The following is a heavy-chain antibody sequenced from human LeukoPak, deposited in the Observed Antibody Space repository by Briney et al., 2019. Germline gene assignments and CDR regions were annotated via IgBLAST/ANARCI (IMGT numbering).Heavy chain of an antibody. D-gene: IGHD6-19*01. J-gene: IGHJ4*02. V-gene: IGHV3-48*03. CDR3: ARVPGSSGWNYYFDY. CDR1: GVTFSSYE. CDR2: ISSGGSTV. Sequence: GGSLRLSCAASGVTFSSYEMNWVRQAPGKGLEWVSYISSGGSTVHHADSVKGRFTISRDNTKNSLFLQMNGLRAEDTAVYYCARVPGSSGWNYYFDYWGPGTLVTVSS.